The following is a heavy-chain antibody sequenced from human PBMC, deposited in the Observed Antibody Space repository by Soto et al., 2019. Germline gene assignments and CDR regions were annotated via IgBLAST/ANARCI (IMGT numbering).Heavy chain of an antibody. Sequence: QVQLQESGPGLVKPSGTLSLTCAVSGGSISSSNWWSWVRQPPGKGLEWIGEIYHSGSTNYNPHLKKRVTRSEDKSKNQFPLKLSSGTAADTAVYYWARAAMGGSSWPFDYWGQGTLVTVSS. V-gene: IGHV4-4*02. J-gene: IGHJ4*02. D-gene: IGHD6-13*01. CDR1: GGSISSSNW. CDR3: ARAAMGGSSWPFDY. CDR2: IYHSGST.